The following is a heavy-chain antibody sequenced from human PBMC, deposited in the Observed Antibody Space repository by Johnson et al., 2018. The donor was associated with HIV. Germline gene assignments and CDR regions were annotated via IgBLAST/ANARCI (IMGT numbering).Heavy chain of an antibody. CDR2: IGTIAGDT. V-gene: IGHV3-13*01. Sequence: VRLVESGGGLVQPGGSLRLSCAASGFTFSHYDMHWVRQVTGKGLEWVSAIGTIAGDTFYSASVKGRFTISRENAKDSLYLQMNSLRAGDTAIYYCVRESLRRIPVPGPGDAAFDIWGLGTMVTVSS. J-gene: IGHJ3*02. CDR3: VRESLRRIPVPGPGDAAFDI. CDR1: GFTFSHYD. D-gene: IGHD6-19*01.